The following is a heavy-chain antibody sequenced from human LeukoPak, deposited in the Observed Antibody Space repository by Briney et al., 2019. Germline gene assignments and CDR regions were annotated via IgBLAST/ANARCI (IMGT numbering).Heavy chain of an antibody. J-gene: IGHJ6*02. Sequence: ASVKVSCKASGYTFTSYDINWVRQATGQGLEWMGWMNPNSGNTGYAQKFQGRVTMTRNTSISTAYMELSSLRSEDTAVYYCARFPYYDLWSGYSNLVYYYGMDVWGQGTTVTVSS. CDR3: ARFPYYDLWSGYSNLVYYYGMDV. CDR1: GYTFTSYD. D-gene: IGHD3-3*01. V-gene: IGHV1-8*01. CDR2: MNPNSGNT.